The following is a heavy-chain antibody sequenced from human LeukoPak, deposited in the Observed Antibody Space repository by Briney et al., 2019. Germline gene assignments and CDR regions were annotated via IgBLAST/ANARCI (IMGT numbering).Heavy chain of an antibody. D-gene: IGHD3-9*01. Sequence: PGGSLRLSCAASGFTFSSYAMSWVRQAPGKGLEWVSAISGSGGSTYYADSVKGRFTISRDNSKNTLYLQMNSLRAEDTAVYYCAKDPPRPYDILTGFEQDAFDIWGQGTMVTVSS. V-gene: IGHV3-23*01. CDR1: GFTFSSYA. J-gene: IGHJ3*02. CDR3: AKDPPRPYDILTGFEQDAFDI. CDR2: ISGSGGST.